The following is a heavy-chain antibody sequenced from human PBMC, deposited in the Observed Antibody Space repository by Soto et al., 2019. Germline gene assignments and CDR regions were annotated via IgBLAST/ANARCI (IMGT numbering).Heavy chain of an antibody. J-gene: IGHJ2*01. CDR1: GGSFSGFY. CDR2: INHSGSS. Sequence: SETLSLTCAVHGGSFSGFYWTWIRQPPGKGLEWIGEINHSGSSNYNPPLKSRVTMSLDTSRNQFSLSLNSVTAADTAVYYCARMAGSWYFDLWGRGTLVTVSS. CDR3: ARMAGSWYFDL. D-gene: IGHD6-6*01. V-gene: IGHV4-34*01.